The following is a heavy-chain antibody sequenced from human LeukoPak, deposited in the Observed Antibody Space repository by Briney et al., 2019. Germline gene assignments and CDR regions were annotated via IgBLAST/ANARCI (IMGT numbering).Heavy chain of an antibody. D-gene: IGHD3-3*01. V-gene: IGHV1-2*02. CDR3: ARVVLRFLEWRFIYDAFDI. Sequence: GASVKVSCKASGYTFTGYYMHWVRQAPGQGLEWMGWINPNSGGTNYAQKFQGRVTMTRDTSISTAYMELSRLRSDDTAVYYCARVVLRFLEWRFIYDAFDIWGQGTMVTVSS. CDR1: GYTFTGYY. CDR2: INPNSGGT. J-gene: IGHJ3*02.